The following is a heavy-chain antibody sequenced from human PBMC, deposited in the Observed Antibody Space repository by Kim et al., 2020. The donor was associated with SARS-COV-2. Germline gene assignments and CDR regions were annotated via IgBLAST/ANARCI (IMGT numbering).Heavy chain of an antibody. CDR3: ARYSGSYHTFDY. CDR1: AFTFSSYW. V-gene: IGHV3-7*01. J-gene: IGHJ4*02. CDR2: IKPDGSAH. Sequence: GGSLRLSCAASAFTFSSYWMTWVRQAPGKGLEWVANIKPDGSAHYYVDSVKGRFTISRDNAKKSLYLQMNSLRVEDTAVYYCARYSGSYHTFDYWGQGTLVTVSS. D-gene: IGHD1-26*01.